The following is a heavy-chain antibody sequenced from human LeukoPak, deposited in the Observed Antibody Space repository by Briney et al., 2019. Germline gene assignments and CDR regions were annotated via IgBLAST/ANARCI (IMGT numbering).Heavy chain of an antibody. CDR2: INSDGSST. V-gene: IGHV3-74*01. CDR3: ARMRVVAGTIGYGMDV. J-gene: IGHJ6*02. CDR1: GFTFSSYW. Sequence: GGSLRLSCAASGFTFSSYWMHWVRQAPGKGLVWVSRINSDGSSTSYADSAKGRFTISRDNAKNTLYLQMNSLRAEDTAVYYCARMRVVAGTIGYGMDVWGQGTTVTVSS. D-gene: IGHD6-19*01.